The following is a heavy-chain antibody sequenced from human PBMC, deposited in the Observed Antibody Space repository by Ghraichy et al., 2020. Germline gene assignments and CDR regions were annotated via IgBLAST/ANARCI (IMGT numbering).Heavy chain of an antibody. J-gene: IGHJ4*02. Sequence: SETLSLTCTVSGGSISSYYWSWIRQPPGKGLEWIGYIYYSGSTNYNPSLKSRVTISVDTSKNQFSPKLSSVTAADTAVYYCARGKDVWGSPTFDYWGQGTLVTVSS. CDR1: GGSISSYY. CDR2: IYYSGST. CDR3: ARGKDVWGSPTFDY. D-gene: IGHD3-16*01. V-gene: IGHV4-59*01.